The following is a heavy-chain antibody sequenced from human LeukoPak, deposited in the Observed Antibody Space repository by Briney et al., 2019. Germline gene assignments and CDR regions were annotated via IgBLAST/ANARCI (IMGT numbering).Heavy chain of an antibody. CDR2: TSSGGDYT. Sequence: GGSLRLSCAASGFTFSIYAMSWVRQAPGKWLEWVSSTSSGGDYTYYAGSVKGRFTISRDNSKNTLYLQMNSLRAEDTATYYCAKDRPNYYESNGHYYRRDGDPWGQGTLVTVSS. D-gene: IGHD3-22*01. V-gene: IGHV3-23*01. J-gene: IGHJ5*02. CDR3: AKDRPNYYESNGHYYRRDGDP. CDR1: GFTFSIYA.